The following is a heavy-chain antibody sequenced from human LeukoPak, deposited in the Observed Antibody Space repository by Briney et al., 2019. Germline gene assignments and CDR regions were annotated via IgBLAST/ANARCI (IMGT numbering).Heavy chain of an antibody. Sequence: GGSLRLSCAVSGLSFSDNRMIWVRQAPGKGLEWVSYISTSGSNIYYADSVEGRFTISRDNARNSLYLQMNSLRAEDTAVYYCAREQLKPTTPRDGMDVWGQGTTVTVSS. V-gene: IGHV3-11*04. J-gene: IGHJ6*02. D-gene: IGHD1-1*01. CDR1: GLSFSDNR. CDR2: ISTSGSNI. CDR3: AREQLKPTTPRDGMDV.